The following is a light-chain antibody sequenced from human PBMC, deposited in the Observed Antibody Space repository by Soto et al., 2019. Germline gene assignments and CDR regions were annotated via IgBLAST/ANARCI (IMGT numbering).Light chain of an antibody. J-gene: IGKJ4*01. CDR1: QSVSNN. Sequence: EIVMTQSPATLSVSPGERATLSCRASQSVSNNLAWYQQKPGQAPRLLIYHESPGAPGIPARFSGSGSGTELTLTIRSVQSEDSAVYYCQHYNEWPLTFGGGTKVEIK. CDR3: QHYNEWPLT. V-gene: IGKV3-15*01. CDR2: HES.